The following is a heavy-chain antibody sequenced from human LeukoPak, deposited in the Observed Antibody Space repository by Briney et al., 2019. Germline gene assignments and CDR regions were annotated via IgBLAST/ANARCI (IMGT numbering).Heavy chain of an antibody. D-gene: IGHD1-26*01. CDR1: GFTFRRYA. Sequence: GGSLRLSCSASGFTFRRYAMHWVRQAPGKGLEYVSGINDSGGRTHYGDSVKGRFSISRDNSKNTLHLQMSTLRAEDTALYYCVKDVGGSYAFDYWGQGILVTVAS. V-gene: IGHV3-64D*09. J-gene: IGHJ4*02. CDR2: INDSGGRT. CDR3: VKDVGGSYAFDY.